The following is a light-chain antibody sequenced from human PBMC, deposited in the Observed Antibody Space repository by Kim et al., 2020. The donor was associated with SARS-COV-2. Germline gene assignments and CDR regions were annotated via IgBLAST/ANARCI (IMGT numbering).Light chain of an antibody. CDR3: QAWDSSTHNYV. V-gene: IGLV3-1*01. CDR2: QDN. J-gene: IGLJ1*01. Sequence: PGKTASITVSGNELGEKDVAWHQQKPGQTPVVVIYQDNRRPSGIPERFSGSNSGNTATLTISGTQAMDEADYYCQAWDSSTHNYVFGAGTKVTVL. CDR1: ELGEKD.